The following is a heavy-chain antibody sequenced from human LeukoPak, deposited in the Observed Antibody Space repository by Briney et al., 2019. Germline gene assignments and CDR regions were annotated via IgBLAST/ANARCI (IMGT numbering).Heavy chain of an antibody. CDR1: GGSISSGGYY. Sequence: PSQTLSLTCTVSGGSISSGGYYWSWIRQPPGKGLEWIGYIYHSGSTYYNPSLKSRVTISVDRSKNQFSLKLSSVTAADTAVYYCARVRNLVVRGYYFDYWGQGTLVTVSS. J-gene: IGHJ4*02. CDR2: IYHSGST. D-gene: IGHD2-2*01. CDR3: ARVRNLVVRGYYFDY. V-gene: IGHV4-30-2*01.